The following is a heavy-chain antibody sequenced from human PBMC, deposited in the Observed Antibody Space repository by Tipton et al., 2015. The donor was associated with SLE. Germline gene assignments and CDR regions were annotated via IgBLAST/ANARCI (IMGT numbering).Heavy chain of an antibody. D-gene: IGHD2-2*01. V-gene: IGHV5-51*01. CDR3: ARQWGQHCSSTSCYGKAFDF. CDR1: GDSFTNYW. Sequence: QLVQSGAEVKKPGESLKISCQGSGDSFTNYWIGWVRQMPGKDLDWMGIIYPGDSDTRYSPSFQGQVTISADKSTTTAYLQWTSLKASDTAMYYCARQWGQHCSSTSCYGKAFDFWGQGTRVTVSS. J-gene: IGHJ4*02. CDR2: IYPGDSDT.